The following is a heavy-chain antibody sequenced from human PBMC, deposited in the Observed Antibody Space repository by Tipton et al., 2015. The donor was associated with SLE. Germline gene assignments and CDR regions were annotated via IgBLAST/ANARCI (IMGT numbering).Heavy chain of an antibody. J-gene: IGHJ2*01. CDR3: ARAEFSSNWYMYWHFDL. CDR2: VYESGST. V-gene: IGHV4-39*02. CDR1: GGSINTDTDY. Sequence: TLSLTCSVSGGSINTDTDYWAWIRQPPEKGLEWIGSVYESGSTYYTPSLKSRATISVDTSGNHFSLNLNSVTAADTAVYYCARAEFSSNWYMYWHFDLWGRGTLVTVSS. D-gene: IGHD6-13*01.